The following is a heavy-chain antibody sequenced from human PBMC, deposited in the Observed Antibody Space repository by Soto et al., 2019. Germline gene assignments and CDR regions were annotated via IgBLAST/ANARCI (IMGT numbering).Heavy chain of an antibody. CDR3: ARGFAVMEFGMHG. CDR2: IIPIFGTA. J-gene: IGHJ6*02. CDR1: GGTFSSYA. V-gene: IGHV1-69*14. Sequence: QVQLVQSGAEVKKPGSSVKVSCKASGGTFSSYAISWVRQAPGQGLEWMGGIIPIFGTANYAQKFQGRLTITANKSTSAAYTELSSLRCEDPAVYYCARGFAVMEFGMHGWGQGTTVTVSS. D-gene: IGHD3-10*01.